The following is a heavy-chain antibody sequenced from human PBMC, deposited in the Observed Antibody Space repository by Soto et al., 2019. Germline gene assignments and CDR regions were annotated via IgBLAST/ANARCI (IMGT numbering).Heavy chain of an antibody. CDR1: GYTFTSNW. V-gene: IGHV1-46*01. Sequence: QVQLVQSGAEVKKPGASVKVSCKASGYTFTSNWMHWVRQAPGQGLEWMGVINPNTGFTVSTQKLQETVILTRDTSTSKVNMELSSLRSEDKDIYYCARDHSHQTSCWFDPWGQGTLVTVSS. D-gene: IGHD2-2*01. J-gene: IGHJ5*02. CDR3: ARDHSHQTSCWFDP. CDR2: INPNTGFT.